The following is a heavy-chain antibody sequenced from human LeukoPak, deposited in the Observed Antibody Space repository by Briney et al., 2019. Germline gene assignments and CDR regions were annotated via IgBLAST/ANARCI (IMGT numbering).Heavy chain of an antibody. V-gene: IGHV3-48*02. Sequence: GGSLRLSCAASGFTFSDYSMDWVRQAPGAGLGWVSHISGRVRMIYYAESVKGPCTISRDNAKNSLYLPMIKLRDEDTAVYYCPRDFYASFDCWGQGTLVTVSS. CDR1: GFTFSDYS. CDR2: ISGRVRMI. D-gene: IGHD2/OR15-2a*01. CDR3: PRDFYASFDC. J-gene: IGHJ4*02.